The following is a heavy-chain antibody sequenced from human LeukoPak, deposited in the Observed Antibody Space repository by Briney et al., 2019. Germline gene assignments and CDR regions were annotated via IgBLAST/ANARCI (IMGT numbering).Heavy chain of an antibody. CDR3: ARNLGYCSGDVCYPAWFDP. CDR1: GFTFSSSW. D-gene: IGHD2-15*01. CDR2: IKGDGSVQ. V-gene: IGHV3-7*02. Sequence: PGGSLRLSCVASGFTFSSSWMNWVRQAPGKGLEWVANIKGDGSVQSYVDSVKGRFTISRDNAKNSLYLQKNNLKAEDTAVNYCARNLGYCSGDVCYPAWFDPWGQGTLVTVSS. J-gene: IGHJ5*02.